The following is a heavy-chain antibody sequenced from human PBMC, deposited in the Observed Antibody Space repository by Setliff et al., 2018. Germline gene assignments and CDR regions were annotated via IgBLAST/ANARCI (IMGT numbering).Heavy chain of an antibody. CDR3: TRDFLGATASFDI. V-gene: IGHV1-3*01. CDR2: INPDNGNR. D-gene: IGHD3-3*01. Sequence: ASVKVSCKASGFTLTSYPIHWVRQAPGQRLEWMGWINPDNGNRRYSQRFQGRVTITRDTSASTVFLELSTLRSEDAAVYYCTRDFLGATASFDIWGQGTMVTVSS. CDR1: GFTLTSYP. J-gene: IGHJ3*02.